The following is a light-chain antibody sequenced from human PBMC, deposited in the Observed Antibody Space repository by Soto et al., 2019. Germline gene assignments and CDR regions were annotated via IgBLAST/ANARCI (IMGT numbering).Light chain of an antibody. Sequence: QSVLTQPASVSGSPAQSITISCTGTSSDVGGYNYVSWYQQHPGKAPKLMIYDVSNRPSGVSNRFSGSKSGNTASLTISGLQAEDEADYYCSSYTSSSTLVLFGGGTKVTVL. V-gene: IGLV2-14*01. CDR1: SSDVGGYNY. J-gene: IGLJ2*01. CDR3: SSYTSSSTLVL. CDR2: DVS.